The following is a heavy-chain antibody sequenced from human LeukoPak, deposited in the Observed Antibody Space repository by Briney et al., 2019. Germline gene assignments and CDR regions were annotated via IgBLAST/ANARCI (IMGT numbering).Heavy chain of an antibody. Sequence: GESLRLSCAASGFNFRSFAMHWVRQAPGKGPEWVAVITHDGSIEYYADSVKGRFTISRDDSKNTLSLEMNSLRAEDTAVYYCAKDLSFSTSVFDYWGQGTLVTVSS. J-gene: IGHJ4*02. CDR2: ITHDGSIE. CDR3: AKDLSFSTSVFDY. V-gene: IGHV3-30*18. D-gene: IGHD6-6*01. CDR1: GFNFRSFA.